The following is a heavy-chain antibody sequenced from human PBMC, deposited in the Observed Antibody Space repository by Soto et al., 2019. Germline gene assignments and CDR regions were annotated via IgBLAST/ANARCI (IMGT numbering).Heavy chain of an antibody. V-gene: IGHV5-51*01. D-gene: IGHD3-9*01. CDR3: XKDYAALRYFDWSPIDY. J-gene: IGHJ4*02. CDR2: IYPGDSDT. CDR1: GYSFTSYW. Sequence: GDSLKISCKGSGYSFTSYWIGWVRQMPGKGLEWMGIIYPGDSDTRYSPSFQGQVTISRDNSKNTLYLQMNSLRAEDTAVYYSXKDYAALRYFDWSPIDYWGQGTLVTVSS.